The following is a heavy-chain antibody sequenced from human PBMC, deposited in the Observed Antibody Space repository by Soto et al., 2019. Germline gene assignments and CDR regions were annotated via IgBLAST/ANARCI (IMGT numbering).Heavy chain of an antibody. D-gene: IGHD5-18*01. CDR3: AREYTYGSNFFDC. V-gene: IGHV4-31*03. J-gene: IGHJ4*02. CDR2: VSHSGST. Sequence: SETLSLTCTGSGGSISSAAYYWSWIRQHPGKGLEWIGYVSHSGSTYYNPSLKSRVIISVDTSKNQFSLSLTSVTAADTAVYYCAREYTYGSNFFDCWGQGALVTVSS. CDR1: GGSISSAAYY.